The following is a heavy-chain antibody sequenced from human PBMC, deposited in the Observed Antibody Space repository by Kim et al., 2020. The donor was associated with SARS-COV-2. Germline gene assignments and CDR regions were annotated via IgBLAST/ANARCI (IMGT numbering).Heavy chain of an antibody. D-gene: IGHD3-10*01. CDR3: ARVGPFSGSGSPFDF. V-gene: IGHV1-3*04. CDR1: GYTFSKNG. CDR2: INIADGNT. J-gene: IGHJ4*02. Sequence: ASVKVSCKASGYTFSKNGMDWVRQAPGQRLEWMGWINIADGNTEYSEKFYGRLTITRDTSASATYLELSGLTSEDSAVYYCARVGPFSGSGSPFDFWGQG.